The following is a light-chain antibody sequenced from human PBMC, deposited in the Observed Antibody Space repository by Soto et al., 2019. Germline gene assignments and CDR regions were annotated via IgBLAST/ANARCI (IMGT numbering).Light chain of an antibody. CDR2: GAS. J-gene: IGKJ1*01. Sequence: EIVLSQSPGTVSLSPGERATLSCRASQSVTSNYLAWYQQNPGQAPSLLIFGASIRATCIPDRFSGSGSGTDFTLTISRLEPEDFAVYHCQQYGSSPTTFGQGTKADIK. CDR3: QQYGSSPTT. CDR1: QSVTSNY. V-gene: IGKV3-20*01.